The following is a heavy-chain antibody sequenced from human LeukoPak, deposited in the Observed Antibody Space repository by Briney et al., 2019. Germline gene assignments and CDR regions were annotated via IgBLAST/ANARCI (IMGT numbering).Heavy chain of an antibody. Sequence: SETLSLTSVLYGGSSTNYFWSWIRQPPGKGLEWIGEINRSASTNYNPSLKSRVTISIDTSKNQFSLKLSSVTAADTAVYYCARGHGVVPASDDAFDIWGQGTMVTVSS. CDR3: ARGHGVVPASDDAFDI. CDR1: GGSSTNYF. V-gene: IGHV4-34*01. J-gene: IGHJ3*02. CDR2: INRSAST. D-gene: IGHD2-2*01.